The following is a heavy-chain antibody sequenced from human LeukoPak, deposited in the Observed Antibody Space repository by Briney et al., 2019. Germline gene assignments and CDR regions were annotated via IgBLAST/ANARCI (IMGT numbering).Heavy chain of an antibody. CDR1: GVTLSNYA. V-gene: IGHV3-23*01. J-gene: IGHJ6*02. Sequence: GGSLRLSCAVTGVTLSNYAMSWVRQAPGKGLEWVSAISGSGGSTYYADSVKGRFTISRDNSKNTLYLQMNSLRAEDTAVYYCAKSDSSLPYGMDVWGQGTTVTVSS. CDR2: ISGSGGST. CDR3: AKSDSSLPYGMDV. D-gene: IGHD6-19*01.